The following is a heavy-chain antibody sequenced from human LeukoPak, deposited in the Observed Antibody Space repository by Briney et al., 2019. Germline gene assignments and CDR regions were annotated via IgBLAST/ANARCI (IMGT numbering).Heavy chain of an antibody. J-gene: IGHJ4*02. Sequence: LGGSLRLSCAASGFTFSNAWMSWVRQAPGKGLEWVGRIKRKTDGGTTDYAAPVKGRFTISRDDSKNTLYLQMNSLKTEDTAVYYCTTDPTPSIVVPADFDYWGQGTLVTVSS. CDR3: TTDPTPSIVVPADFDY. CDR1: GFTFSNAW. CDR2: IKRKTDGGTT. D-gene: IGHD2-2*01. V-gene: IGHV3-15*01.